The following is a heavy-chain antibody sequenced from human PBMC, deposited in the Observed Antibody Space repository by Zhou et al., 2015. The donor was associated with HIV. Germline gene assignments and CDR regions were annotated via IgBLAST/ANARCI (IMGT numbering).Heavy chain of an antibody. Sequence: QVQLVQSGAEVKKPGSSVKVSCKASGGTFSSYAISWVRQAPGQGLEWMGGIIPIFGTANYAQKFQGRVTITADKSTSTAYMELSSLRSEDTAVYYCARRRVAASGARGDLRCYYGMDVWGQGTTVTVSS. CDR2: IIPIFGTA. CDR1: GGTFSSYA. D-gene: IGHD2-15*01. V-gene: IGHV1-69*06. CDR3: ARRRVAASGARGDLRCYYGMDV. J-gene: IGHJ6*02.